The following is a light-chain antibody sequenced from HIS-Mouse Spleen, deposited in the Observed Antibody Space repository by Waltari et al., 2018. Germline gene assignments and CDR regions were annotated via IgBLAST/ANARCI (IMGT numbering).Light chain of an antibody. CDR3: CSYAGSYTFEVV. CDR1: SSYAGGYNY. V-gene: IGLV2-11*01. CDR2: DVS. Sequence: QSALTQPRSVSGSPGQSVTILCTGTSSYAGGYNYVSWNQQHPDKAPKLIIYDVSKRPSGVPDRFSGSKSGNTASLTISGLQAEDEADYYCCSYAGSYTFEVVFGGGTKLTVL. J-gene: IGLJ2*01.